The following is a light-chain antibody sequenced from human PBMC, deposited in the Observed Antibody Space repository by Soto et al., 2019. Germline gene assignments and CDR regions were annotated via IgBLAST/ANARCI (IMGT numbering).Light chain of an antibody. Sequence: EIVMTQSPATLSVSPGERATLSCRASQSVGPYLAWYQQKPGQTPRLLIFGASTRATGIPARFSGSGSGSEFTLTISSLQSEDFALYSWQQYSVWPLVTFGGGTKVEIK. CDR1: QSVGPY. CDR3: QQYSVWPLVT. V-gene: IGKV3-15*01. CDR2: GAS. J-gene: IGKJ4*01.